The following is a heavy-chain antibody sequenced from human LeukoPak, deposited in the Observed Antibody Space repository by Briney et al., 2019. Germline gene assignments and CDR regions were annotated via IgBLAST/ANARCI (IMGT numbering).Heavy chain of an antibody. CDR2: IYTSGST. D-gene: IGHD6-19*01. CDR3: ARGSSGWYYYYYMDV. V-gene: IGHV4-4*07. CDR1: GDSISGFY. Sequence: SETLSLTCTVSGDSISGFYWSWIRQAAGKGLEWIGHIYTSGSTNYNPSLKSRVTISVDTSKNQFSLKLSSVTAADTAVYYCARGSSGWYYYYYMDVWGKGTTVTISS. J-gene: IGHJ6*03.